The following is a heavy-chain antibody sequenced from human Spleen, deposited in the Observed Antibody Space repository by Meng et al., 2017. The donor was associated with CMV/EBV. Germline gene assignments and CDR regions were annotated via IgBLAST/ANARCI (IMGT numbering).Heavy chain of an antibody. D-gene: IGHD3-22*01. CDR1: GYTFIGHY. Sequence: ASVKVSCKASGYTFIGHYMHWVRQAPGQGPEWMGWINPNSGGIEYAQKFQGRVTMTRDTSISTVYMELSRLRSDDTAVYYCARDGGDLDYDSSGYYFYWGQGALVTVSS. CDR3: ARDGGDLDYDSSGYYFY. CDR2: INPNSGGI. J-gene: IGHJ4*02. V-gene: IGHV1-2*02.